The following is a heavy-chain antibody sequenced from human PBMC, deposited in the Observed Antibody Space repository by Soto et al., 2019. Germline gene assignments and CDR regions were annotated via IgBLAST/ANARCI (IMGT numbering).Heavy chain of an antibody. D-gene: IGHD3-10*01. CDR1: GGSISSYY. Sequence: SEALSLTCTGSGGSISSYYWSWIRQPPGKGLEWIGYIYYSGSTNYNPSLKSRVTISVDTSKNQFSLKLSSVTAADTAVYYCVSLLWFGESPNLLAPSGLGTLVTVSS. CDR2: IYYSGST. CDR3: VSLLWFGESPNLLAP. J-gene: IGHJ5*02. V-gene: IGHV4-59*08.